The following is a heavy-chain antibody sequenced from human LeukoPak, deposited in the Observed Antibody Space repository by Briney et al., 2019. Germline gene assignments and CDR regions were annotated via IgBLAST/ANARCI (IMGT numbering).Heavy chain of an antibody. CDR1: GFTFSSYE. CDR2: ISSSGSTI. CDR3: ARPGEGYCSGGSCYYFAF. Sequence: PGGSLRLSCAASGFTFSSYEMNCVCQAPGKGLEWVSYISSSGSTIYYADSVKGRFTISRDNAKNSLYLQMNSLRAEDTAVYYGARPGEGYCSGGSCYYFAFWGQGTLVTVSS. J-gene: IGHJ4*02. D-gene: IGHD2-15*01. V-gene: IGHV3-48*03.